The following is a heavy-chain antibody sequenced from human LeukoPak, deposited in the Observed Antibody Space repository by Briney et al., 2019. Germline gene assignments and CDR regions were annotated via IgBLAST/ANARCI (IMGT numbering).Heavy chain of an antibody. CDR1: GGSISSSSYS. Sequence: PSETLSLTCTVSGGSISSSSYSWGWIRQPPGKGLEWVSAISGSGGSTYYADSMKARFTISRDNSKNTLYLQMNSLRAEDTAVYYCAKVGGAIFGVVIRGYFDYWGQGTLVTVSS. J-gene: IGHJ4*02. V-gene: IGHV3-23*01. CDR2: ISGSGGST. D-gene: IGHD3-3*01. CDR3: AKVGGAIFGVVIRGYFDY.